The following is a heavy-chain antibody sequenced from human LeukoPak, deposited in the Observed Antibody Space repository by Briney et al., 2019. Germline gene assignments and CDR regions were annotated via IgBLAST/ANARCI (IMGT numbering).Heavy chain of an antibody. CDR1: GGSISSYY. D-gene: IGHD6-19*01. CDR3: VREVGGWNRFDF. CDR2: IYYSGST. Sequence: PSETLSLTCTVSGGSISSYYWSWIRQPPGKGLEWIGYIYYSGSTNYNPSLKSRVTISVDTSKNQFSLKLSSVTAADTAVYYCVREVGGWNRFDFWGQGTLVTVSS. J-gene: IGHJ4*02. V-gene: IGHV4-59*12.